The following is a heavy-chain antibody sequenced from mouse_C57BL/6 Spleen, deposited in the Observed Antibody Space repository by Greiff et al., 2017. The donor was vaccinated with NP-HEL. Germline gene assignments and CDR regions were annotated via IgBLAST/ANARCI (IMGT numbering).Heavy chain of an antibody. CDR3: ARDSSPHYYAMDY. CDR2: IWSGGST. J-gene: IGHJ4*01. CDR1: GFSLTSYG. V-gene: IGHV2-2*01. Sequence: VQLQQSGPGLVQPSQRLSITCTVSGFSLTSYGVHLVRQSPGKGLEWLGVIWSGGSTDYNAAFISRLSISKDDSMSQVFFNMNSLQADDTAIYYCARDSSPHYYAMDYWGQGASVTVSS. D-gene: IGHD1-1*01.